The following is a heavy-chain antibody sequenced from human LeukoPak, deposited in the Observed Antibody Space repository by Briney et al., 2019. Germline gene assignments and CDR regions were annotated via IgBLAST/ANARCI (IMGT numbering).Heavy chain of an antibody. J-gene: IGHJ4*02. Sequence: GGSLRLSCAASGFTFSSYGMHWVRQAPGKELEWVAVISYDGSNKYYADSVKGRFTISRDNSKNTLYLQMNSLRAEDTAVYYCAKDSGDGYDPAPEYYFDYWGQGTLVTVSS. D-gene: IGHD5-24*01. CDR3: AKDSGDGYDPAPEYYFDY. V-gene: IGHV3-30*18. CDR2: ISYDGSNK. CDR1: GFTFSSYG.